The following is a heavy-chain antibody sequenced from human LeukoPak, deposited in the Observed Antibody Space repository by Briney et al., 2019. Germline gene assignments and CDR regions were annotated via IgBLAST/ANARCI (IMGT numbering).Heavy chain of an antibody. CDR2: IYYSGST. D-gene: IGHD3-3*01. J-gene: IGHJ4*02. CDR1: GGSISSSSYY. CDR3: ARHPYYDFWSGYPYYFDY. V-gene: IGHV4-39*01. Sequence: SETLSLTCTVSGGSISSSSYYWGWIRQPPGKGLEWIGSIYYSGSTYYNPSLKSRVTISVDTFKNQFSLKLSSVTAADTAVYYCARHPYYDFWSGYPYYFDYWGQGTLVTVSS.